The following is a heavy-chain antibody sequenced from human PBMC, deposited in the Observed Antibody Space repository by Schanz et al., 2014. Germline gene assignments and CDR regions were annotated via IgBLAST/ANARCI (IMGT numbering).Heavy chain of an antibody. CDR1: GFTFDDYT. CDR3: AKDLSLYGSGSYSHFDY. V-gene: IGHV3-43D*03. CDR2: ISWDGGST. D-gene: IGHD3-10*01. J-gene: IGHJ4*02. Sequence: VQLVESGGVVVQPGGSLRLSCAASGFTFDDYTMHWVRQAPGKGLEWVSLISWDGGSTYYADSVKGRFTISRDNSKNSLYLQMNSLRAEDTALYYCAKDLSLYGSGSYSHFDYWGQGTLVTVSS.